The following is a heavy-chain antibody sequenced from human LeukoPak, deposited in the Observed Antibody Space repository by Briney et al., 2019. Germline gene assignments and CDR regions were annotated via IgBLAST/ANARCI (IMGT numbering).Heavy chain of an antibody. V-gene: IGHV1-18*01. CDR1: GYTFTSYG. CDR3: ARDRDYVWGSYRRTSNWFDP. D-gene: IGHD3-16*02. Sequence: ASVKVSCKASGYTFTSYGISWVRQAPGQGLEWMGWISAYNGNTNYAQKLQGRVTMTTDTSTSTAYMELRSLRSDDTAVYYCARDRDYVWGSYRRTSNWFDPWGQGTLVTVSS. CDR2: ISAYNGNT. J-gene: IGHJ5*02.